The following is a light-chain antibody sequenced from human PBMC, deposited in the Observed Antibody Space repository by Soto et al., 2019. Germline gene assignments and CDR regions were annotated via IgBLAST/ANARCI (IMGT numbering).Light chain of an antibody. Sequence: EIVLTHSPATLSLSPCERATLSSRASQSVSSYLAWYQQKPGQAPRLLIYDASNRATGIPARFSGSGSGTDFTLTISSLEPEDFAVYYCQQRSNWPLTFGPGTKVDIK. J-gene: IGKJ3*01. CDR1: QSVSSY. CDR3: QQRSNWPLT. CDR2: DAS. V-gene: IGKV3-11*01.